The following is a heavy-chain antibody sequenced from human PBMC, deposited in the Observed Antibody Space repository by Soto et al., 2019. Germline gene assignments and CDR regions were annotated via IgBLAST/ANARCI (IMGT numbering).Heavy chain of an antibody. V-gene: IGHV3-23*01. Sequence: GGSLRLSCAASGFTFSDYYMSWIRQAPGKGLEWVSYISGSGGSTYYADSVKGRFTISRDNSKNTLYLQMNSLRAEDTAVYYCAKDKLYYYDSSGYPNGPYYGMDVWGQGTTVTVSS. CDR1: GFTFSDYY. CDR3: AKDKLYYYDSSGYPNGPYYGMDV. CDR2: ISGSGGST. D-gene: IGHD3-22*01. J-gene: IGHJ6*02.